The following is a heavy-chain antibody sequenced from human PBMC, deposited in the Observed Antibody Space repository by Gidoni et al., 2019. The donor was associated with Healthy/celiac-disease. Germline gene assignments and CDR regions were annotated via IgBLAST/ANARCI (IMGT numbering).Heavy chain of an antibody. Sequence: QVQLVESGGGVVQPGRSLRLSCAASGFTFSSYAMHWVRQAPGKGLEWVAVISYDGSNKYYADSVKGRFTISRDNSKNTLYLQMNSLRAEDTAVYYCARETLIWGQGTLVTVSS. D-gene: IGHD2-8*01. CDR3: ARETLI. V-gene: IGHV3-30-3*01. J-gene: IGHJ4*02. CDR2: ISYDGSNK. CDR1: GFTFSSYA.